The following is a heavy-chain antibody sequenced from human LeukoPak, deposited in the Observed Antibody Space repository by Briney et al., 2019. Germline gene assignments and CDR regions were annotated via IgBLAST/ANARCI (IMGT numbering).Heavy chain of an antibody. Sequence: GGSLRLSCAASGFTFSSYGMHWVRQAPGKGLEWVAVISYDGSNKYYADSVKGRFTISRDNSKNTLYLQMNSLRAEDTAVYYCAKDRWGYCSRTSCHLNWFDPWGQGTLVTVSS. D-gene: IGHD2-2*01. V-gene: IGHV3-30*18. CDR3: AKDRWGYCSRTSCHLNWFDP. CDR1: GFTFSSYG. J-gene: IGHJ5*02. CDR2: ISYDGSNK.